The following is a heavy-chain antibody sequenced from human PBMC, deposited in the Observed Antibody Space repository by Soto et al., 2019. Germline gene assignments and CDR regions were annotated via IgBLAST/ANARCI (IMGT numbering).Heavy chain of an antibody. D-gene: IGHD3-9*01. Sequence: GGSLRLSCAASGFTFSSYGMHWVRQAPGKGLEWVAVIWYDGSNKYYADSVKGRFTISRDNSKNTLYLQMNSLRAEDTAVYYCAREILPGYLKPWGKGTLVTVAS. V-gene: IGHV3-33*01. CDR3: AREILPGYLKP. J-gene: IGHJ5*02. CDR2: IWYDGSNK. CDR1: GFTFSSYG.